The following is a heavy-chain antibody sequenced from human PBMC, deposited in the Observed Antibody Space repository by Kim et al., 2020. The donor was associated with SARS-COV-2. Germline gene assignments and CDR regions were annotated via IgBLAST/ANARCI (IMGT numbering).Heavy chain of an antibody. J-gene: IGHJ2*01. CDR1: GFIFRTFC. V-gene: IGHV3-74*01. CDR3: MRDPVGRSSF. D-gene: IGHD2-15*01. CDR2: IRDDGRTT. Sequence: GGSLRLSCEASGFIFRTFCMHWVRQVPGKGLEWVARIRDDGRTTNYADSVKGRFTISRDNARDTLFLQMNSLRGEDTAVYYCMRDPVGRSSFWGR.